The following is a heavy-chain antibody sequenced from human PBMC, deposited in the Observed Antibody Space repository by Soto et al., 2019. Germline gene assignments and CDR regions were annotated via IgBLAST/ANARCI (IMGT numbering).Heavy chain of an antibody. V-gene: IGHV4-4*02. CDR1: GASIDNNRC. CDR3: AKPLYDSSGYLAY. D-gene: IGHD3-22*01. J-gene: IGHJ4*02. Sequence: SSETLSLTCAVFGASIDNNRCWSWVRQSPGKGLEWIGEVTRSGSTNYNPSLKSRVTISIDTSNKHLSLHLSSVTAADTAVYYCAKPLYDSSGYLAYWGQGTLVTVSS. CDR2: VTRSGST.